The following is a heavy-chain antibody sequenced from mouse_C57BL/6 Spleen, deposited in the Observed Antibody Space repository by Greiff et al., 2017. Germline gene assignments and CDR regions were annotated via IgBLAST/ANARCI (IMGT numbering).Heavy chain of an antibody. D-gene: IGHD1-1*01. CDR2: IDPNSGGP. J-gene: IGHJ2*01. CDR1: GSTFTSYW. Sequence: QVQLQQPGAELVKPGASVKLSCQASGSTFTSYWMHWVKQRPGRGVEGIGRIDPNSGGPKYNEKFRSKATLTVDKPSSTAYMQLSSLTSEYSAVNDCARGATTVVAYYFDYWGQGTTLTVSS. V-gene: IGHV1-72*01. CDR3: ARGATTVVAYYFDY.